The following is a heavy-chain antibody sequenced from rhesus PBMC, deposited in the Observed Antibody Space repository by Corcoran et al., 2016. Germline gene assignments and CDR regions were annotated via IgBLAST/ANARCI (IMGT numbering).Heavy chain of an antibody. Sequence: EVQLVESGGGLVKPGGSLRLSCVASGFTFRSYEMHWVRQAPGKGLEWVSVISESGGTTYYADSVKGRFTISRDNAKNSLFLQMNSLRAEDTAVYYCTNGITIVGLVIIEYFEFWGQGALVTVSS. CDR3: TNGITIVGLVIIEYFEF. D-gene: IGHD3-3*01. CDR2: ISESGGTT. V-gene: IGHV3-100*02. CDR1: GFTFRSYE. J-gene: IGHJ1*01.